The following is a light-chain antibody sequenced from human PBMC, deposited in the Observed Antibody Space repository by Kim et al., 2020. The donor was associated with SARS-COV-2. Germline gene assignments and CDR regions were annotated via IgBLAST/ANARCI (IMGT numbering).Light chain of an antibody. CDR3: QSRDSGGNVV. CDR1: SLRSYY. CDR2: GRN. J-gene: IGLJ2*01. Sequence: SSELTQDPAVSVALGQTVRITCQGDSLRSYYATWYQQKPSQAPLLVFFGRNNRPSGIPDRFSGSTSGNTASLTISGAQAEDEADFYCQSRDSGGNVVFGGGTKLTDL. V-gene: IGLV3-19*01.